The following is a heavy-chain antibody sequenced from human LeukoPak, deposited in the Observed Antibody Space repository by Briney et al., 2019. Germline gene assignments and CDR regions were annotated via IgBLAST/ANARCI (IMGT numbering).Heavy chain of an antibody. CDR1: GFTFSSYG. D-gene: IGHD3-10*01. Sequence: GGSLRLSCAASGFTFSSYGMHWVRQAPGKGLEWVAFIRYDGSNKYYADSVKGRFTISRDNSKNTLYLQMNSLRAEDTAEYYCAKGVKVRGINQGSWFDPWGQGTLVTVSS. CDR3: AKGVKVRGINQGSWFDP. V-gene: IGHV3-30*02. CDR2: IRYDGSNK. J-gene: IGHJ5*02.